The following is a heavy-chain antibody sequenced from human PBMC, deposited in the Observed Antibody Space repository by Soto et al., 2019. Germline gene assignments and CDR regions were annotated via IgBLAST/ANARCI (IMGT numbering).Heavy chain of an antibody. CDR1: GGSISSSNW. CDR2: IYHSGST. Sequence: PSETLSLTCAVSGGSISSSNWWSWVRQPPGKGLEWIGEIYHSGSTNYNPSLKSRVTISVDKSKNQFSLKLSSVTAADTAVYYCARHVRYCSSTSCYDDYYYGMDVWGQGTTVTVSS. V-gene: IGHV4-4*02. D-gene: IGHD2-2*01. J-gene: IGHJ6*02. CDR3: ARHVRYCSSTSCYDDYYYGMDV.